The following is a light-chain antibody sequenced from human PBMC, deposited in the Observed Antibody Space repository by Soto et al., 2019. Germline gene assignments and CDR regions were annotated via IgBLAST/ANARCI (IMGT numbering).Light chain of an antibody. CDR1: QSISNW. J-gene: IGKJ1*01. V-gene: IGKV1-5*01. CDR2: DAS. Sequence: DIQMTQSPSTLPASVGDRVTITCRASQSISNWLAWYQQKPGKAPKLLIYDASTLEIGVPSRFRGSGSGTEFTLTISSLQPDDFATYYCQQYNTYLWTFGQGTKVDI. CDR3: QQYNTYLWT.